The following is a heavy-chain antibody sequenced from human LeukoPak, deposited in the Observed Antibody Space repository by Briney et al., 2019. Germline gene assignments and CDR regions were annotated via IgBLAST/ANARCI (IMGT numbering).Heavy chain of an antibody. Sequence: GASVKVSCKASGYTFTSYEINWVRPATGQGLAWMGWMNPNSGDTAYAQKFQGRITMTRSTSISTAYMELSGLRSEDTAVYYCARGLGTYDSSELTWPMISFWGQGTLVTVSS. J-gene: IGHJ4*02. CDR2: MNPNSGDT. V-gene: IGHV1-8*01. CDR1: GYTFTSYE. CDR3: ARGLGTYDSSELTWPMISF. D-gene: IGHD3-22*01.